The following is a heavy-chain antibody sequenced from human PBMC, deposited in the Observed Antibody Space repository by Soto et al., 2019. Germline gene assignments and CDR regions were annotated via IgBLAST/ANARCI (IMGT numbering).Heavy chain of an antibody. Sequence: GGSLRLSCAASGSTFSTYSMNWVRQAPGKGLEWVSYISSNSRSIYYADSVQGRFTISRDNAKNSLYLQMNSLRDEDTAVYYCARNTPVAPNRFDPWGQGTLVTVSS. CDR3: ARNTPVAPNRFDP. D-gene: IGHD2-15*01. V-gene: IGHV3-48*02. CDR2: ISSNSRSI. J-gene: IGHJ5*02. CDR1: GSTFSTYS.